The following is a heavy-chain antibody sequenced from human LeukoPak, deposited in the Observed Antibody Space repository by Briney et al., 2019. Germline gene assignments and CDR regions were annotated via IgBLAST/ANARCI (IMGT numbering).Heavy chain of an antibody. Sequence: SETLSLTCTVSGGSISSGGYYWSWIRQHPGKGLEWIGYIYYSGSTYYNPSLKSRVTISVDTSKNQFSLKLSSVTAADTAVYYCARDHGPRGYCSGGSCYWFDPWGQGTLVTVSS. D-gene: IGHD2-15*01. CDR1: GGSISSGGYY. V-gene: IGHV4-31*03. CDR2: IYYSGST. J-gene: IGHJ5*02. CDR3: ARDHGPRGYCSGGSCYWFDP.